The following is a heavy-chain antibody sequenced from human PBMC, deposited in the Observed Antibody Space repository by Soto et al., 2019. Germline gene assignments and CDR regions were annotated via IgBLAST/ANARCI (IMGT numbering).Heavy chain of an antibody. J-gene: IGHJ6*02. Sequence: FETLSLSYAIYGGSFSGFYGSWIRQPPGKGLEWIGEINDSGTTNYNPSLKSRVTISADTSKTHFSLRLTSVTAADTAVYYCARETSQNVYSHYGMDVWGQGTTVTVSS. CDR1: GGSFSGFY. CDR2: INDSGTT. V-gene: IGHV4-34*01. CDR3: ARETSQNVYSHYGMDV.